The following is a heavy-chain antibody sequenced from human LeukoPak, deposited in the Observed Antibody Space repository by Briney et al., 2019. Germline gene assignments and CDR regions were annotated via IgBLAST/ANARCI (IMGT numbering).Heavy chain of an antibody. CDR3: TNHLSGSWYRDYYYYYMDV. J-gene: IGHJ6*03. CDR2: INHSGST. D-gene: IGHD6-13*01. V-gene: IGHV4-34*03. Sequence: SETLSLTCAVYGGSFSGYYWSWIRQPPGKGLEWIGEINHSGSTNYNPSLKSRVTMSVDTSKNQFSLKLSSVTAADTAVYYCTNHLSGSWYRDYYYYYMDVWGKGTTVTVSS. CDR1: GGSFSGYY.